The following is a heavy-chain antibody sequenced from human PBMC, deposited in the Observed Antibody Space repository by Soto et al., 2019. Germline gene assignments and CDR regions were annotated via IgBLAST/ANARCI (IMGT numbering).Heavy chain of an antibody. CDR3: ARQYYDFWSGYYYYYGMDV. D-gene: IGHD3-3*01. Sequence: PSETLSLTCTVSGGSISSSSYYWGWIRQPPGKGLEWIGSIYYSGSTYYNPSLKSRVTISVDTSKNQFSLKLSSVTAADTAVYYCARQYYDFWSGYYYYYGMDVWGQGTTVT. V-gene: IGHV4-39*01. CDR1: GGSISSSSYY. CDR2: IYYSGST. J-gene: IGHJ6*02.